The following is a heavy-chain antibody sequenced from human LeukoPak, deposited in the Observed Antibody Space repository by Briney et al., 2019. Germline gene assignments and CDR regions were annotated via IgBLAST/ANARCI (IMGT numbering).Heavy chain of an antibody. CDR2: ISSSSSYI. J-gene: IGHJ4*02. CDR1: GFTFSSYS. Sequence: GGSLRLSCAASGFTFSSYSMNWVRQAPGKGLEWVSSISSSSSYIYYADSVKGRFTISRDNAKNSLYLQMNSLRAEDTAVYYCARAGPRAGYSTKLMGYYFDYWGQGTLVTVSS. V-gene: IGHV3-21*01. D-gene: IGHD3-9*01. CDR3: ARAGPRAGYSTKLMGYYFDY.